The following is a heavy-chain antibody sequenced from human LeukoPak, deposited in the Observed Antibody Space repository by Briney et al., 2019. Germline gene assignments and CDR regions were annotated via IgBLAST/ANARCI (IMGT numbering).Heavy chain of an antibody. D-gene: IGHD1-7*01. CDR3: ARAARSKELLDDAFDI. CDR2: INPNSGGT. CDR1: GYTFTGYY. V-gene: IGHV1-2*02. Sequence: ASVKFSCKASGYTFTGYYMHWVRQAPGQGLKWMGWINPNSGGTNYSQKFQGRVTMTRDTSISTAYMELRRLRSDDTAVYYCARAARSKELLDDAFDIWGQGTMVTVSS. J-gene: IGHJ3*02.